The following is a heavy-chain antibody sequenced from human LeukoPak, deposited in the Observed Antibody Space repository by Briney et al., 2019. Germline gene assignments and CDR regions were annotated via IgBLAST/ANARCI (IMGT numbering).Heavy chain of an antibody. Sequence: GGSLRLSCAASGFTFSSYGMHWVRQAPGKGLEWVAVISYDGSNKYYADSVKGRFTISRDNSKNTLYLQMNSLRAEDTAVYYCARGSRRYCSSTSCSFDYWGQGTLVTVSS. J-gene: IGHJ4*02. CDR1: GFTFSSYG. D-gene: IGHD2-2*01. V-gene: IGHV3-30*03. CDR2: ISYDGSNK. CDR3: ARGSRRYCSSTSCSFDY.